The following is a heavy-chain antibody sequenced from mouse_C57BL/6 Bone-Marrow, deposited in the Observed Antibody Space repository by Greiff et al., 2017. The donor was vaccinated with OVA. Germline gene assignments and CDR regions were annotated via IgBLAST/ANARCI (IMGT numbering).Heavy chain of an antibody. Sequence: EVQVVESEGGLVQPGSSMKLSCTASGFTFSDYYMAWVRQVPEKGLEWVANINYDGSSTYYLDSLKSRFIISRDNAKNILYLQMSSLKSEDTATYYCAREHTAMDYWGQGTSVTVSS. J-gene: IGHJ4*01. D-gene: IGHD3-1*01. CDR3: AREHTAMDY. CDR1: GFTFSDYY. V-gene: IGHV5-16*01. CDR2: INYDGSST.